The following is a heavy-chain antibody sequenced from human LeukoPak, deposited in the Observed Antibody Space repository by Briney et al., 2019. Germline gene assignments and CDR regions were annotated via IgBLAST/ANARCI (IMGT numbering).Heavy chain of an antibody. CDR2: IYYSGST. D-gene: IGHD6-6*01. CDR3: ARDSSSSGYDY. J-gene: IGHJ4*02. V-gene: IGHV4-59*12. CDR1: GDSISGFY. Sequence: SETLSLTCTVSGDSISGFYWSWIRQPPGKGLEWIGYIYYSGSTNYNPSLKSRVTISVDTSKNQFSLKLSSVTAADTAVYYCARDSSSSGYDYWGQGTLVTISS.